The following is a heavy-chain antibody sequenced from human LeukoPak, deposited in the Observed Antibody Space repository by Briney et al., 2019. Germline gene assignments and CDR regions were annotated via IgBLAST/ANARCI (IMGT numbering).Heavy chain of an antibody. CDR1: GGSISSGGYS. CDR2: IYHSGST. Sequence: SETLSLTCAVSGGSISSGGYSWSWIRQPPGKGLEWIGYIYHSGSTYYNPSLKSRVTISVDRSKHQFSLKLSSVTAADTAVYYCARGPTTVVTPDWFDPWGQGTLVTVSS. D-gene: IGHD4-23*01. J-gene: IGHJ5*02. CDR3: ARGPTTVVTPDWFDP. V-gene: IGHV4-30-2*01.